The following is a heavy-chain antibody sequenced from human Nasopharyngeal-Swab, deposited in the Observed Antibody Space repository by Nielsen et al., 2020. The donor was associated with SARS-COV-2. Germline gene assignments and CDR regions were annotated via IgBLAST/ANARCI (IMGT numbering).Heavy chain of an antibody. Sequence: SETLSLTCAVSGGSISSGGYYWSWIRQHPGKGLEWIGYIYYSGSTYYNPSLKSRVTISVDTSKNQFSLKLSSVTAADTAVYYCATGPAVADQYYYYYGMDVWGQGTTVTVSS. CDR1: GGSISSGGYY. CDR3: ATGPAVADQYYYYYGMDV. J-gene: IGHJ6*02. D-gene: IGHD6-19*01. CDR2: IYYSGST. V-gene: IGHV4-31*11.